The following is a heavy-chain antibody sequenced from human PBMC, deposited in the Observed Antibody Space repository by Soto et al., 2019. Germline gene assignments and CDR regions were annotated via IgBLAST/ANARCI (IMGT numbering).Heavy chain of an antibody. V-gene: IGHV3-33*01. J-gene: IGHJ6*02. D-gene: IGHD1-26*01. CDR3: ASGESGSQFYYGMDV. CDR1: GFTFGDFG. Sequence: GGSLRLSCSAAGFTFGDFGMNWVRQAPGKGLEWVALIWYDGSNEYYADSVKGRFTISRDNSKTTLYLYMNSLGAEDTAVYYRASGESGSQFYYGMDVWGQGTTVTVSS. CDR2: IWYDGSNE.